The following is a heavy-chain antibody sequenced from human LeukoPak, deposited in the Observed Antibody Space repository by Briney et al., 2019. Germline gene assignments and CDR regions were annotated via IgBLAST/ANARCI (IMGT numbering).Heavy chain of an antibody. D-gene: IGHD2-15*01. Sequence: GGSLRLSCAASGFTFSNAWMSWVRQAPGKGLEWVGRIKSKTDGGTTDYAAPVKGRFTISRDNAKNSLYLQMNSLRAEDTAVYYCARGEESGGSCVDYWGQGTLVTVSS. CDR2: IKSKTDGGTT. J-gene: IGHJ4*02. CDR3: ARGEESGGSCVDY. CDR1: GFTFSNAW. V-gene: IGHV3-15*01.